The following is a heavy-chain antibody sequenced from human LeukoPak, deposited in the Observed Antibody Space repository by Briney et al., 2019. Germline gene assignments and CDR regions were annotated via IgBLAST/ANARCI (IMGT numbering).Heavy chain of an antibody. Sequence: SETLSLTCAVYGGSFSGYYWSWIRQPPGKGLEWIGEINHSGSTNYNPSLKSRVTISVDTSKNQFSLKLSSVTAADTAVYYCARSSVLRFLEWLSPHNWFDPWGQGTLVTVSS. D-gene: IGHD3-3*01. CDR2: INHSGST. J-gene: IGHJ5*02. V-gene: IGHV4-34*01. CDR3: ARSSVLRFLEWLSPHNWFDP. CDR1: GGSFSGYY.